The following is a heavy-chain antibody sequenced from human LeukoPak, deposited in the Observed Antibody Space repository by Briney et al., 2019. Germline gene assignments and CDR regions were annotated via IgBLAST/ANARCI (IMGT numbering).Heavy chain of an antibody. V-gene: IGHV3-23*01. D-gene: IGHD6-6*01. Sequence: PGRSLRLSCAASGFTFSSYAMSWVRQAPGKGLEWVSAISGSGGSTYYADSVKGRFTISRDNSKNTLYLQMNSLRAEDTAVYYCARALEAISSSNRAPGYYYYGMDVWGQGTTVTVSS. CDR2: ISGSGGST. J-gene: IGHJ6*02. CDR3: ARALEAISSSNRAPGYYYYGMDV. CDR1: GFTFSSYA.